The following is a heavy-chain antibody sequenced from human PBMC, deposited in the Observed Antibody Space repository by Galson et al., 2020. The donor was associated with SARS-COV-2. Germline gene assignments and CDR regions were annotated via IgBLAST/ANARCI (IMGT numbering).Heavy chain of an antibody. CDR3: ARDYDDFWSGYYWYDY. J-gene: IGHJ4*02. V-gene: IGHV3-7*03. Sequence: GGSLRLSCAASGFTFSSYWMSWVRQAPGKGLEWVANIKQDGSEKYYVDSVKGRFTISRDNAKNSLYLQMDSLRAEDTAVYYCARDYDDFWSGYYWYDYWGQGTLVTVSS. CDR1: GFTFSSYW. CDR2: IKQDGSEK. D-gene: IGHD3-3*01.